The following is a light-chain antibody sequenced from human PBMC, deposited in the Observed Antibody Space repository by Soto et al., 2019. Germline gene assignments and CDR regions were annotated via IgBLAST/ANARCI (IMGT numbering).Light chain of an antibody. Sequence: EIVLTQSPGTPSLSPGERATLSCRASQSVSSSYLAWYQQKPGQAPRLLIYGASSRATGIPDRLSGSGSGTDFTLNISRLEPEDFAVYYCQQYGSSPWTFGQGTKVEIK. J-gene: IGKJ1*01. CDR2: GAS. V-gene: IGKV3-20*01. CDR1: QSVSSSY. CDR3: QQYGSSPWT.